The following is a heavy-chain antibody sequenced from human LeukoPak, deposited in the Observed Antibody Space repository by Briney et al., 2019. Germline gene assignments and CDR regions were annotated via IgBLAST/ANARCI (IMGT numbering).Heavy chain of an antibody. J-gene: IGHJ4*02. V-gene: IGHV3-23*01. CDR2: ISGSGGST. CDR3: ARDLFYYDSSGYSAGY. CDR1: GFTFSSYA. Sequence: GGSLRLSCAASGFTFSSYAMSWVRQAPGKGLEWVSAISGSGGSTYYADSVKGRFTISRDNAKNSLYLQMNSLRAEDTAVYYCARDLFYYDSSGYSAGYWGQGTLVTVSS. D-gene: IGHD3-22*01.